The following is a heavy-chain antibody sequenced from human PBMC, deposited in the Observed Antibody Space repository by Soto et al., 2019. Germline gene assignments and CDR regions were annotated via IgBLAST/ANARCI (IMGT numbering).Heavy chain of an antibody. CDR1: GFTFSSYS. J-gene: IGHJ6*02. D-gene: IGHD5-18*01. CDR3: ARDVDRGYSYGSGYYYYGMDV. Sequence: GGSLRLSCAACGFTFSSYSMNWVRQAPGKXLEWVSYISSSSSTIYYADSVKGRFTISRDNAKNSLYLQMNSLRDEDTAVYYCARDVDRGYSYGSGYYYYGMDVWGQGTTVTVSS. CDR2: ISSSSSTI. V-gene: IGHV3-48*02.